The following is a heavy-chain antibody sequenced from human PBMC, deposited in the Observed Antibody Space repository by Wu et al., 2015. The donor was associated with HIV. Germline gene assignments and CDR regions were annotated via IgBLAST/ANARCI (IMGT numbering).Heavy chain of an antibody. CDR3: ARAVFNDYGPQPSDYMDV. J-gene: IGHJ6*03. D-gene: IGHD4-17*01. CDR1: DYTFTTYG. CDR2: INTYNGNT. Sequence: QVQLVQSGGEVKKTGASVKVSCKASDYTFTTYGISWVRQAPGQGLEWMGWINTYNGNTNYAQKFQGRITMTTDTSTSTAFMDLRSLRSDDTAVYYCARAVFNDYGPQPSDYMDVWGKGTTVVVSS. V-gene: IGHV1-18*01.